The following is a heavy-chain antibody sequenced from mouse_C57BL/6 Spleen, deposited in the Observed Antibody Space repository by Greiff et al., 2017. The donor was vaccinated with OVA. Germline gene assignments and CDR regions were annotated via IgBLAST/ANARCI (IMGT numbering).Heavy chain of an antibody. Sequence: QVQLQQSGAELVRPGTSVKVSCKASGYAFTNYLIEWVKQRPGQGLEWIGVINPGSGGTNYNEKFKGKATLTADKSSSTAYMQLSSLTSADSAVYFCARGATVVESDYWGQGTTLTVSS. J-gene: IGHJ2*01. CDR2: INPGSGGT. CDR3: ARGATVVESDY. CDR1: GYAFTNYL. V-gene: IGHV1-54*01. D-gene: IGHD1-1*01.